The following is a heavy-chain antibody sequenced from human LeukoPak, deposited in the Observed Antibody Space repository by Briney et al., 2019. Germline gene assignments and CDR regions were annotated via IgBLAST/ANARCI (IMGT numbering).Heavy chain of an antibody. J-gene: IGHJ3*02. D-gene: IGHD1-1*01. CDR3: ARDLGGVTTGHDAFDI. CDR2: IYYSGST. Sequence: SETLSLTCTVSGGSISSYYWSWIRQPPGKGLEWIGYIYYSGSTNYNPSLKSRVTISVDTSNNQFSLRLSSVTAAGTAVYYCARDLGGVTTGHDAFDIWGQGTMVTVSS. CDR1: GGSISSYY. V-gene: IGHV4-59*01.